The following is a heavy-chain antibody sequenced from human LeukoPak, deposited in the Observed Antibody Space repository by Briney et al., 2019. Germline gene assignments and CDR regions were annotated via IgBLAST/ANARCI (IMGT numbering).Heavy chain of an antibody. Sequence: AGGSLRLSCAVSGITLSNYGMSWVRQAPGKGLEWVAGISGSAGGTDYADSVKGRFTSSRDNRKNTLYLQMNSLRADDTAVYFCAKRGVVIRVILVGFHKEAYYFDAWGQGALVTVSP. J-gene: IGHJ4*02. D-gene: IGHD3-22*01. CDR2: ISGSAGGT. CDR3: AKRGVVIRVILVGFHKEAYYFDA. V-gene: IGHV3-23*01. CDR1: GITLSNYG.